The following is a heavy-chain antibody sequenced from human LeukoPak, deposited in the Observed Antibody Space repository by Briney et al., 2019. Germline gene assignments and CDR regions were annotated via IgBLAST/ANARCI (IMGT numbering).Heavy chain of an antibody. CDR3: ARGRDRSKAGDL. Sequence: KPSETLSLTCDVSGGSCDDYYCSWIRQPPGKGLEWIGEIHPHGIFYYNSSLVSRVTISIDASKRQFSLRLTSVTAADTGLYYCARGRDRSKAGDLWGQGSLVTVSS. J-gene: IGHJ5*02. CDR1: GGSCDDYY. CDR2: IHPHGIF. V-gene: IGHV4-34*01.